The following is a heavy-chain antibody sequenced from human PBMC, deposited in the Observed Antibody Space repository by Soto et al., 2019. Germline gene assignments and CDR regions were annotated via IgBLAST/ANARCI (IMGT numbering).Heavy chain of an antibody. Sequence: QVQLVESGGGVVQPGRSLRLSCAASGFTFSSYAMHWVRQAPGKGLEWVAVISYDGSNKYYADSVKGRFTISRDNSKNTRYLQMNSLRAEDTAVYYCARAPDTEYYVDYWGQGTLVTVSS. CDR1: GFTFSSYA. J-gene: IGHJ4*02. D-gene: IGHD5-18*01. CDR3: ARAPDTEYYVDY. CDR2: ISYDGSNK. V-gene: IGHV3-30-3*01.